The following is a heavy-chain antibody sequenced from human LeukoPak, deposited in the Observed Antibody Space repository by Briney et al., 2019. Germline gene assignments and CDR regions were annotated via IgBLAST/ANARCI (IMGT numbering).Heavy chain of an antibody. CDR1: GYTFTSYG. D-gene: IGHD3-16*02. Sequence: ASVKVSCKASGYTFTSYGISWVRQAPGQGLEWMGWISAYNGNTNYEQKLQGRVTMTTDTSKSTAYMELRSLRSDDTAVYYCSRQDNDYVWGSYRPALVDYWGQGTLVTVSS. CDR2: ISAYNGNT. J-gene: IGHJ4*02. V-gene: IGHV1-18*01. CDR3: SRQDNDYVWGSYRPALVDY.